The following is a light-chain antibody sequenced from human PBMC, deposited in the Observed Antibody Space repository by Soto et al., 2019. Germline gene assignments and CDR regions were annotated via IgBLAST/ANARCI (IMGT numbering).Light chain of an antibody. CDR2: DVS. V-gene: IGKV3-20*01. Sequence: EIVLTQSPGTLSLSPGERATLSCRASQSINSDLAWYLQKPGQAPTLLIYDVSNRASGIPARFSGSGSGTDFTLTISRLEPEDFAVYYCRQYGRSLGFAFGGGTKVDIK. CDR1: QSINSD. CDR3: RQYGRSLGFA. J-gene: IGKJ4*01.